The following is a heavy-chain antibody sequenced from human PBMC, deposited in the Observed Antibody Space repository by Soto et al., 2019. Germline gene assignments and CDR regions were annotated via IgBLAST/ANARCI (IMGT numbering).Heavy chain of an antibody. CDR2: ISSSSSYI. J-gene: IGHJ4*02. D-gene: IGHD6-19*01. V-gene: IGHV3-21*01. Sequence: PGGSLRLSCAASGFTFSSYNMNWVRQAPGKGLEWVSSISSSSSYIYYADSVKGRFTISRDDADNPLYLQMNSLRVEDTAVYYCARDRLARGIPVAGRIDYWGQGALVTVSS. CDR3: ARDRLARGIPVAGRIDY. CDR1: GFTFSSYN.